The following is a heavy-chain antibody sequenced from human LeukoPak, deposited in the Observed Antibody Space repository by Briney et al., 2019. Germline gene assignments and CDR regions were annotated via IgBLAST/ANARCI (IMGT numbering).Heavy chain of an antibody. CDR3: ARDSGSYGFDY. D-gene: IGHD5-18*01. V-gene: IGHV4-34*01. J-gene: IGHJ4*02. CDR1: GGSFSGYY. Sequence: MSSETLSLTCAVYGGSFSGYYWSWIRQPPGKGLEWIGEINHSGSTNYNPSLKSRVTISVDTSKNQFSLKLSSVTAADTAVYYCARDSGSYGFDYWGQGTLVTVSS. CDR2: INHSGST.